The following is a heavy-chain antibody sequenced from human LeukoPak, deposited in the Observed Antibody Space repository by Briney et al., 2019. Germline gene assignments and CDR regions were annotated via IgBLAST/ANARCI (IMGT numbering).Heavy chain of an antibody. CDR1: GFTFSSYA. CDR2: ISSNGGST. V-gene: IGHV3-64*04. J-gene: IGHJ4*02. CDR3: AKGIYGVSGHNIDY. Sequence: GGSLRLSCSASGFTFSSYAMHWVRQAPGKGLEYVSAISSNGGSTYYADSVKGRFTISRDNSKNTLYLLINSLRVEDTAIYYCAKGIYGVSGHNIDYGGQGALVTVSS. D-gene: IGHD4/OR15-4a*01.